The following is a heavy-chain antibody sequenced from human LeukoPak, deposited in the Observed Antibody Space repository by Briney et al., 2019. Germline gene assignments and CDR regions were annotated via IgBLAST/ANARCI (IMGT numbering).Heavy chain of an antibody. J-gene: IGHJ3*02. Sequence: GGSLRLSCAASGFTFSSYWMSWVRQAPGKGLEWVANIKQDGSEKYYVDSVKGRFTISRDNAKNSLYLQMNSLRAEDTAVYYCARAYLPDYYDSSGYGLDIWGQGTMVTVSS. CDR2: IKQDGSEK. CDR3: ARAYLPDYYDSSGYGLDI. D-gene: IGHD3-22*01. V-gene: IGHV3-7*01. CDR1: GFTFSSYW.